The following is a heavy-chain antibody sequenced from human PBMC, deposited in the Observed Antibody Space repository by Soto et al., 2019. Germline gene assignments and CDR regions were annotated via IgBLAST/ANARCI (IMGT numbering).Heavy chain of an antibody. Sequence: QVQLVESGGGVVQPGRSLRLSCAASGFTFSSYGMHWVRQAPGTGLEWVAVIWYDGSNKYYPDSVKGRFTISRDNSKNSLYLQMNSLRAEDTAVYYCARGSSSSPDYDYDMDVWGQGTTVTVSS. CDR2: IWYDGSNK. V-gene: IGHV3-33*01. J-gene: IGHJ6*02. D-gene: IGHD6-13*01. CDR3: ARGSSSSPDYDYDMDV. CDR1: GFTFSSYG.